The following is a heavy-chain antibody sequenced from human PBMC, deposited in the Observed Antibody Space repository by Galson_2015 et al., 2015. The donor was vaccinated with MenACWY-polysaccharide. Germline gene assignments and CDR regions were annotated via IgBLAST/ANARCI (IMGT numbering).Heavy chain of an antibody. V-gene: IGHV3-64*02. J-gene: IGHJ4*02. CDR1: GFAFSTYA. CDR2: ISSSGGRT. Sequence: SLRLSCAASGFAFSTYAFHWVRQAPGKGLQYVSAISSSGGRTFYADSVKGRFTVSRDNSKNTLYLQMDNLRVEDMGVYYCAREKRISSYYDCCGQGTLVSVSS. CDR3: AREKRISSYYDC. D-gene: IGHD3-3*01.